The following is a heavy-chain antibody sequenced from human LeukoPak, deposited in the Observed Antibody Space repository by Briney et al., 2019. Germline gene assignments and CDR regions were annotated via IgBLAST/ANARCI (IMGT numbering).Heavy chain of an antibody. Sequence: GGSLRLSCAASGFSFISYGMHWVRQAPGKGLEWVGIISDEGRRKDYADSVKGRFTISRDNSKDTLYLQMNSLRAEDTAVYYCAKRPSDYGDYVSYFDYWGQGTLVTASS. V-gene: IGHV3-30*18. CDR2: ISDEGRRK. CDR1: GFSFISYG. D-gene: IGHD4-17*01. CDR3: AKRPSDYGDYVSYFDY. J-gene: IGHJ4*02.